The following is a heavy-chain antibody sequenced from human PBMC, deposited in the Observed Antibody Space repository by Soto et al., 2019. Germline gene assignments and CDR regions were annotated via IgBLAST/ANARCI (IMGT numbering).Heavy chain of an antibody. J-gene: IGHJ4*02. CDR2: IDREGSDT. D-gene: IGHD4-17*01. CDR1: GFTFSSYW. Sequence: EVQLVESGGGLIQPGGSLRLSCAASGFTFSSYWMHWVRQTTGKGLVWVSRIDREGSDTDYADSVKARFTIARDNAKNTLYLQMNSLRAEDTAVYYCARATTTVTTRPTLGYWGQGTLVTVSS. CDR3: ARATTTVTTRPTLGY. V-gene: IGHV3-74*01.